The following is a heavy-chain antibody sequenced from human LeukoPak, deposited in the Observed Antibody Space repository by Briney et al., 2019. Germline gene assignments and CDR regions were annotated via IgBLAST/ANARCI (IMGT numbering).Heavy chain of an antibody. D-gene: IGHD6-13*01. CDR2: IYYSGST. J-gene: IGHJ3*02. Sequence: PSETLSLTCTVSGGSISSGGYYWSWIRQHPGKGLEWIGYIYYSGSTYYNPSLKSRVTISVDTSKNQFSLKLSSVTAADTAVYYCARVLSSWEDAFDIWGQGTMVTVSS. V-gene: IGHV4-31*03. CDR1: GGSISSGGYY. CDR3: ARVLSSWEDAFDI.